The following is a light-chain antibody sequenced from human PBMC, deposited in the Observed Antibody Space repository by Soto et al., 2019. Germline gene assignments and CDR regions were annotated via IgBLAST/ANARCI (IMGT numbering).Light chain of an antibody. Sequence: QSALPQPASVSGSPGQSITISCTGTSSDVGGYNSVSWYQHHPGKAPKLMIYEVSNRPSGVSNRFSGAKSGNTASLTISGLQTEDEAHYYCSSYTSSSPVVFGGGTKLTVL. CDR2: EVS. CDR3: SSYTSSSPVV. CDR1: SSDVGGYNS. J-gene: IGLJ2*01. V-gene: IGLV2-14*01.